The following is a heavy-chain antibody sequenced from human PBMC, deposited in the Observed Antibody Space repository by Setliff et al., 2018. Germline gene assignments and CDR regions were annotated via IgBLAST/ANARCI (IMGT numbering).Heavy chain of an antibody. Sequence: PGGSLRLSCTASGFTFSSYAMSWVRQAPGKGLEWVSAISSSGSTIYYADSVKGRFTISRDNAKNSLYLQMNSLRAEDTAVYYCARGAYGDYYFDYWGQGTLVTVSS. CDR2: ISSSGSTI. J-gene: IGHJ4*02. V-gene: IGHV3-48*03. D-gene: IGHD4-17*01. CDR1: GFTFSSYA. CDR3: ARGAYGDYYFDY.